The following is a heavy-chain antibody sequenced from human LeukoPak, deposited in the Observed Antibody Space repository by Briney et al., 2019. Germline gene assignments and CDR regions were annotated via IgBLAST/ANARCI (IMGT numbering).Heavy chain of an antibody. D-gene: IGHD6-13*01. J-gene: IGHJ4*02. CDR1: GYTFTGYY. CDR3: ARGTGYSSRQDY. CDR2: INPNSGGT. Sequence: ASVNVSCKASGYTFTGYYMHWVRQAPGQGLEWMGWINPNSGGTNYAQKFQGRVTMTRDTSTSTAYMELSRLRSDDTAVYYCARGTGYSSRQDYWGQGTLVTVSS. V-gene: IGHV1-2*02.